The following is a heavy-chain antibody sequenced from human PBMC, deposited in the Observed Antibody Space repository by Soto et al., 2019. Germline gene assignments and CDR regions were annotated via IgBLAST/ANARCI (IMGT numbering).Heavy chain of an antibody. J-gene: IGHJ5*02. D-gene: IGHD3-16*01. CDR3: ASGGLIWFDP. V-gene: IGHV4-59*08. CDR1: GGSFSGYY. CDR2: IYYSGST. Sequence: SETLSLTCAVYGGSFSGYYWSWIRQPPGKGLEWIGYIYYSGSTNYNPSLKSRVTISVDTSKNQFSLKLSSVTAADTAVYYCASGGLIWFDPWGQGTLVTVSS.